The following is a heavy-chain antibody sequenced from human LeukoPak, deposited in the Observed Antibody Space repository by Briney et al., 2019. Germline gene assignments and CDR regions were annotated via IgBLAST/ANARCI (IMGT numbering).Heavy chain of an antibody. V-gene: IGHV3-20*04. Sequence: GGSLRLSCAASGFTFDDYGMSWVRQAPGKGLEWVSGINWNGGSTGYADSVKGRFTISRDNAKNSLYLQMNSQRAEDTALYYCARDLESGYYFDYWGQGTLVTVSS. D-gene: IGHD3-3*01. J-gene: IGHJ4*02. CDR3: ARDLESGYYFDY. CDR2: INWNGGST. CDR1: GFTFDDYG.